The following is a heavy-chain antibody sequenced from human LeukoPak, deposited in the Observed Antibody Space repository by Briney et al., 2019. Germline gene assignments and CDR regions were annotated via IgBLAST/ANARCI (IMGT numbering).Heavy chain of an antibody. J-gene: IGHJ4*02. Sequence: GGSLRLFCAASGFTFSSYAMSWVRQATGKGLEWVSAISGSGGRTYYADSVKGRFAISRDHSKNTVFLHMNSLRVEDTAVYYCARGVYWSLDYWGQGTPVTVSS. D-gene: IGHD1-1*01. CDR3: ARGVYWSLDY. V-gene: IGHV3-23*01. CDR1: GFTFSSYA. CDR2: ISGSGGRT.